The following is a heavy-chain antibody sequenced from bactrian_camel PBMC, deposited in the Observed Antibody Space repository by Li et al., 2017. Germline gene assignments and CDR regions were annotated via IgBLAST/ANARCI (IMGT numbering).Heavy chain of an antibody. V-gene: IGHV3S61*01. CDR1: GLVYPFWS. J-gene: IGHJ4*01. CDR3: ALDGDFRDCSGDRRGLVDY. CDR2: IDSRGTT. Sequence: HVQLVESGGGSVQAGGSLTLSCAASGLVYPFWSMARFRQAPGKEREGVARIDSRGTTEYVDSVKGRFTVFKGNAEKTLYLQMNNLKPEDTAMYYCALDGDFRDCSGDRRGLVDYWGQGTQVTVS. D-gene: IGHD2*01.